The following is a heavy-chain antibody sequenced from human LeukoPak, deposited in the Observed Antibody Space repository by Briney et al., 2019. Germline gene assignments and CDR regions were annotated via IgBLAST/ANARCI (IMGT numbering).Heavy chain of an antibody. J-gene: IGHJ4*02. CDR1: GFTFSNAW. CDR3: TRDRNNWNDHYFDY. Sequence: GGSLRLSCAASGFTFSNAWMSWVRQAPGKGLEWVGRIKSKTDGETTDYAAPVKGRFTISRDDSKNTVYLQMNSLKAEDTAVYYCTRDRNNWNDHYFDYWGQGTLVTVSS. D-gene: IGHD1-20*01. CDR2: IKSKTDGETT. V-gene: IGHV3-15*05.